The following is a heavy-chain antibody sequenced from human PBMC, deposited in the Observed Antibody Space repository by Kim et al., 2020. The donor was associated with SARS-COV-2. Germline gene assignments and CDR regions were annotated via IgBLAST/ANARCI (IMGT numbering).Heavy chain of an antibody. Sequence: SETLSLTCTVSGYSISSGYYWGWIRQPPGKGLEWIGSIYHSGSTYYNPSLKSRVTISVDTSKNQFSLKLSSVTAADTAVYYCARDLGGETYNWFDPWGQGTLVTVSS. V-gene: IGHV4-38-2*02. J-gene: IGHJ5*02. CDR1: GYSISSGYY. CDR3: ARDLGGETYNWFDP. CDR2: IYHSGST. D-gene: IGHD3-10*01.